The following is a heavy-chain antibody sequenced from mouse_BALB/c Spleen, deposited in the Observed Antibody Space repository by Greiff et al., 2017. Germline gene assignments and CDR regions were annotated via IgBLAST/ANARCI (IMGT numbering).Heavy chain of an antibody. Sequence: QVQLQQSGAELAKPGASVKMSCKASGYTFTSYWMHWVKQRPGQGLEWIGYINPSTGYTEYNQKFKDKATLTADKSSSTAYMQLSSLTSEDSAVYYCARSEGGYYGFAYWGQGTLVTVSA. V-gene: IGHV1-7*01. J-gene: IGHJ3*01. CDR2: INPSTGYT. D-gene: IGHD2-3*01. CDR1: GYTFTSYW. CDR3: ARSEGGYYGFAY.